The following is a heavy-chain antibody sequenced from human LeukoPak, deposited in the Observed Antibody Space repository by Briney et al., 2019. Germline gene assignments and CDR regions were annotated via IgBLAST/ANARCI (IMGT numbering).Heavy chain of an antibody. D-gene: IGHD2-15*01. J-gene: IGHJ4*02. CDR2: ISYDGSNK. CDR3: ANSGLNRFEY. CDR1: GFTFSSYA. Sequence: GGSLRLSCAASGFTFSSYAMHWVRQAPGKGLEWVAVISYDGSNKYYADSVKGRFSISRDNSKNTLYLQVNSLRADNTAVYYCANSGLNRFEYWGQGALVTVSS. V-gene: IGHV3-30*04.